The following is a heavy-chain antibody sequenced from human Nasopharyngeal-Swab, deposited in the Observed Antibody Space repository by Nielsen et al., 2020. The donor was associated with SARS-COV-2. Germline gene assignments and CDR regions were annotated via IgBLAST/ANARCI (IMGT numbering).Heavy chain of an antibody. D-gene: IGHD3-16*01. CDR1: GYTFSSYG. Sequence: ASVKVSCKPSGYTFSSYGIAWVRQAPGQGLEWLGWISPYNDYTHYAQKFQGSVTMTSDTSTSTAYLELRSLTSDDTAVYYCARELGVGFFDYWGQGTLVTVSS. CDR2: ISPYNDYT. CDR3: ARELGVGFFDY. V-gene: IGHV1-18*01. J-gene: IGHJ4*02.